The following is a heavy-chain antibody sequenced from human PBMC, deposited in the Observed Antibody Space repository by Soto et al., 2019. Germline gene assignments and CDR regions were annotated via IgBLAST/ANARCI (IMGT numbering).Heavy chain of an antibody. V-gene: IGHV3-74*01. CDR1: GYSFSIYW. J-gene: IGHJ3*02. CDR3: ARDFGEVGATAVYDI. D-gene: IGHD1-26*01. CDR2: INGDGSDT. Sequence: PGGSLRLSCAVSGYSFSIYWMHWVRQAPGEGLVWVSRINGDGSDTSYGDSVKGRFTTSRDNAKNTLYLHMNSLGAEDTAVYYCARDFGEVGATAVYDIWGQGTMVTVSS.